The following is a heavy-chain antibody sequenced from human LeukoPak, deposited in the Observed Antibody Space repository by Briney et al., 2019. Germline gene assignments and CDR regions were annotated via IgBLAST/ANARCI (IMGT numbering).Heavy chain of an antibody. V-gene: IGHV5-51*01. Sequence: PGESLKISCKGSGYSFTNYWIAWVRQTPGKGLEWMGIIYPGDSKTRYSPSFEGQVTISADKSISTAYLQWSSLKASDTAMYYCARHHGSRSYWYFDLWGRGTLVTVSS. CDR1: GYSFTNYW. CDR2: IYPGDSKT. CDR3: ARHHGSRSYWYFDL. J-gene: IGHJ2*01. D-gene: IGHD3-10*01.